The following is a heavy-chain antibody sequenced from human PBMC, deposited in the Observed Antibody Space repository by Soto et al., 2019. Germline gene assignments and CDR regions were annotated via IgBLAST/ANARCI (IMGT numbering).Heavy chain of an antibody. J-gene: IGHJ4*02. CDR3: ARDGGVLMVYAAFDY. D-gene: IGHD2-8*01. CDR1: GYAFTNYG. Sequence: QVQLVQSGAEVKKPGASVKVSCKASGYAFTNYGFSWVRQAPGQGLEWMGWISPCNGNTDYAQKLQGRVTMTTDTSTNTAYMELRSLRSDDTAVYYCARDGGVLMVYAAFDYWGQGTLVTVSS. V-gene: IGHV1-18*01. CDR2: ISPCNGNT.